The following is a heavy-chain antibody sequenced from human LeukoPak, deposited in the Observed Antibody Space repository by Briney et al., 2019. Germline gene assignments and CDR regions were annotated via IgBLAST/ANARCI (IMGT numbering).Heavy chain of an antibody. D-gene: IGHD6-6*01. J-gene: IGHJ4*02. CDR1: GLIFNICA. CDR2: INDNGGGT. CDR3: AKKVGSSPGDFFDH. Sequence: GGSLRLSCAPSGLIFNICAMSWVRQAPGEGLEWVSDINDNGGGTFYADSVKGRFTVTRDNSKNTLYMQINSPRGGDRAVYYCAKKVGSSPGDFFDHWGQGTLVTVSS. V-gene: IGHV3-23*01.